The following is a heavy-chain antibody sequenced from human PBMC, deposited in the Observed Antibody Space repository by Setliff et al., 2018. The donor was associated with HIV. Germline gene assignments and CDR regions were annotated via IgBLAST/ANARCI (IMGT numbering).Heavy chain of an antibody. J-gene: IGHJ4*01. V-gene: IGHV4-34*01. CDR3: ARGAPYCNHGICHLFDY. Sequence: SETLSLTCAVYGESFSGYYWSWIRQPAGKGLEWLGEINHSGRAKYNPSLNSRASISADTSKNQFSLRLTSVTAADTAVYYCARGAPYCNHGICHLFDYWGHGNLVTVSS. D-gene: IGHD2-8*01. CDR1: GESFSGYY. CDR2: INHSGRA.